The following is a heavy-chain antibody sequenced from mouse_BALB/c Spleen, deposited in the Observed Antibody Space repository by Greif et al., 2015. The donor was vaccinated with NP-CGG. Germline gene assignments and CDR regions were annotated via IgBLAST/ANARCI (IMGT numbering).Heavy chain of an antibody. D-gene: IGHD4-1*01. V-gene: IGHV1S127*01. Sequence: VKLVESGAELVKPGASVKMSCKASGYTFTSYWMHWVKQRPGQGLEWIGVIDPSDSYTSCNQKFKGKATLTVDTSSSTAYMQLSSLTSEDSAVYYCTRSGGTGDYWGQGTTLTVSS. J-gene: IGHJ2*01. CDR1: GYTFTSYW. CDR2: IDPSDSYT. CDR3: TRSGGTGDY.